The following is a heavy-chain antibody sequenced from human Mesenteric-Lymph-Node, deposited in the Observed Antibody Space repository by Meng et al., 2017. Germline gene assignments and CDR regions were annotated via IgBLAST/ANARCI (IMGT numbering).Heavy chain of an antibody. Sequence: LSCAISGDSVSSNSAAWNWIRQSPSRGLEWLGRTYYRSKWYNDYAVSVKSRITINPDTSKNQFSLQLNSVTPEDTAVYYCASSGIAVADPDFYFDYWGQGTLVTVSS. J-gene: IGHJ4*02. CDR3: ASSGIAVADPDFYFDY. D-gene: IGHD6-19*01. V-gene: IGHV6-1*01. CDR2: TYYRSKWYN. CDR1: GDSVSSNSAA.